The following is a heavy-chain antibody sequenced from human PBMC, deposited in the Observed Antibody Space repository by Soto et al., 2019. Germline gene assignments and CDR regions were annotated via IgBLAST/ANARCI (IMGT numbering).Heavy chain of an antibody. CDR3: AKTIVAASGHYFDH. V-gene: IGHV3-11*06. CDR2: ISGGSSYT. Sequence: GGSLRLSCTASGFTFGDYAMSWFRQAPGKGLEWLSYISGGSSYTNYADSVKGRFTISRDNAKRSLYLEMNSLRADDTAVYYCAKTIVAASGHYFDHWGQGNLVTVSS. D-gene: IGHD2-21*01. J-gene: IGHJ4*02. CDR1: GFTFGDYA.